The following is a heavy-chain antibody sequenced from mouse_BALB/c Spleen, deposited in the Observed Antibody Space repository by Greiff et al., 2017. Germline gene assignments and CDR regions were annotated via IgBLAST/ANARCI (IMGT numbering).Heavy chain of an antibody. CDR1: GYTFTSYW. V-gene: IGHV1S22*01. CDR3: TRSTMITTD. CDR2: IYPGSGST. Sequence: LQQPGSELVRPGASVKLSCKASGYTFTSYWMHWVKQRPGQGLEWIGNIYPGSGSTNYDEKFKSKATLTVDTSSSTAYMQLSSLTSEDSAVYYCTRSTMITTDWGQGTTPTVSS. J-gene: IGHJ2*01. D-gene: IGHD2-4*01.